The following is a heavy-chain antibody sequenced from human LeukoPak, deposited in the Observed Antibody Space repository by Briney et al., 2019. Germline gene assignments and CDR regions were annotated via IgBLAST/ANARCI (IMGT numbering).Heavy chain of an antibody. CDR2: IYPDESHI. D-gene: IGHD3-3*01. Sequence: GESLKISCRGSGYSFTNYWIGWVRQMPGKGLEWMGIIYPDESHITYSPSFQGQVTISADRSISTAYLQWSSLKASDTAMYYCARLDWDFWSGYPNYWGQGTLVTVSS. J-gene: IGHJ4*02. CDR1: GYSFTNYW. V-gene: IGHV5-51*01. CDR3: ARLDWDFWSGYPNY.